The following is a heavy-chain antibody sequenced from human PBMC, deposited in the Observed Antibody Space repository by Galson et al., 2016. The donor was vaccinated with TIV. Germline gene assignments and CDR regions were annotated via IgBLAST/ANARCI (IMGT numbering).Heavy chain of an antibody. CDR1: GFSLNTNGV. Sequence: LVKPTQTLTLTCTFSGFSLNTNGVGVGWIRQPPGKGLQWIGSIYESGTTYSNPSLKSRLTMSVDTSKNHFSLKLSSVTAADTAVYYRIREGSTVTMHHYFGMDVWGQGTSVTVSS. D-gene: IGHD4-17*01. CDR3: IREGSTVTMHHYFGMDV. J-gene: IGHJ6*02. CDR2: IYESGTT. V-gene: IGHV4-39*07.